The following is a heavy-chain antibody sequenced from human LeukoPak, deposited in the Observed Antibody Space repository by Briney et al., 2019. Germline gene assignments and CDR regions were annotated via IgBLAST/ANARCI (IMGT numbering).Heavy chain of an antibody. CDR1: GVSIKNYY. J-gene: IGHJ4*02. CDR3: ARLGSYSDC. V-gene: IGHV4-59*13. CDR2: VHNSGAT. D-gene: IGHD1-26*01. Sequence: SETLSLTCTVSGVSIKNYYWSWIRQSSERGLEWIGYVHNSGATNYNPSLESRVTMSIDTSRSQFSLILNSVTAADTAVYYCARLGSYSDCWGQGTLVAVST.